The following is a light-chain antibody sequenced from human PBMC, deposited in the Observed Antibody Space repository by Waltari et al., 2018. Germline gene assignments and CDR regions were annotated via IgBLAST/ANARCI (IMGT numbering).Light chain of an antibody. CDR3: HQANSFPVT. V-gene: IGKV1-12*01. J-gene: IGKJ4*01. CDR1: QPISTW. Sequence: DIQTTQSPSSVSASVGDRVTITCRASQPISTWLAWYQQKPGTAPKLLIYAASNLQSGVPSRFSGSGSGTYFTLTIRSLQPEDFATYYCHQANSFPVTFGGGTKVEIK. CDR2: AAS.